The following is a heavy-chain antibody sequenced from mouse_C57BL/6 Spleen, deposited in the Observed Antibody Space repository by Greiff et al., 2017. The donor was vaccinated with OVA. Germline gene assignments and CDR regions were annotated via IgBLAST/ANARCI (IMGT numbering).Heavy chain of an antibody. CDR1: GFTFSSYG. CDR3: ARLDWDY. CDR2: ISSGGSYT. Sequence: EVQVVESGGDLVKPGGSLKLSCAASGFTFSSYGMSWVRQTPDKRLEWVATISSGGSYTYYPDSVKGRFTISRDNAKNTLYLQMSSLKSEDTAMYYCARLDWDYWGQGTTLTVSS. V-gene: IGHV5-6*01. J-gene: IGHJ2*01. D-gene: IGHD4-1*01.